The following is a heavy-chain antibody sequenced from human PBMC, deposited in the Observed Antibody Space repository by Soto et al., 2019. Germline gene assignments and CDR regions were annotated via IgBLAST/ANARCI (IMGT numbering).Heavy chain of an antibody. CDR2: ISGSGGST. CDR1: GFTFSSYA. J-gene: IGHJ5*02. CDR3: AKDSQKDRSRFWFDP. Sequence: GGSLRLSCAASGFTFSSYAMSWVRQAPGKGLEWVSAISGSGGSTYYADSVKGRFTISRDNSKNTLYLQMNSLRAEDTAVYYCAKDSQKDRSRFWFDPWGQGTLVTVSS. V-gene: IGHV3-23*01.